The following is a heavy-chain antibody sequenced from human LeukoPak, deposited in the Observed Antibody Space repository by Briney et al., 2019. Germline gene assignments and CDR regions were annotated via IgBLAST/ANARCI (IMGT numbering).Heavy chain of an antibody. D-gene: IGHD4-17*01. J-gene: IGHJ4*02. V-gene: IGHV3-11*04. CDR3: ARVREFVNILDYGDYVDY. Sequence: GGSLRLSCAASGFTFSDYYMSWIRQAPGKGLEWVSYISSSGSTIYYADSVKGRFTISRDNAKNSLYLQMNSLRAEDTAVYYCARVREFVNILDYGDYVDYWGQGTLVTVSS. CDR2: ISSSGSTI. CDR1: GFTFSDYY.